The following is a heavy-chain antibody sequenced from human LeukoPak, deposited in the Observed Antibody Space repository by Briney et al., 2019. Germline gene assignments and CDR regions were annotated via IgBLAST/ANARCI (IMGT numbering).Heavy chain of an antibody. V-gene: IGHV3-23*01. CDR1: GFIFNIYA. D-gene: IGHD2-2*01. CDR2: VSGNGAYT. Sequence: GGSLRLSCAASGFIFNIYAMSWVRQPPGKGLEWVSTVSGNGAYTYHADSVKGRFTISRDNSKDTLYLQMHSLRVEDTAIYYCAKDLFCTSTSCSNWFDPWGQGTLVTVSS. J-gene: IGHJ5*02. CDR3: AKDLFCTSTSCSNWFDP.